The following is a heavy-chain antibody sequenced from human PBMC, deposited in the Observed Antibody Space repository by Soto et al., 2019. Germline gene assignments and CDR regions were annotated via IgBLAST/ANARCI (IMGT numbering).Heavy chain of an antibody. D-gene: IGHD5-18*01. J-gene: IGHJ4*02. V-gene: IGHV3-48*01. Sequence: EVQLVESGGGLVQPGGSLRLSCAASGFSFSTYSMNWVRQAPGKGLAWLSYISVSSNVINYADSVEGRFTISRDNAKNSLYLEMNNLRAEDTAVYYCATERYSYGYDYWGQGTLVTVSS. CDR3: ATERYSYGYDY. CDR1: GFSFSTYS. CDR2: ISVSSNVI.